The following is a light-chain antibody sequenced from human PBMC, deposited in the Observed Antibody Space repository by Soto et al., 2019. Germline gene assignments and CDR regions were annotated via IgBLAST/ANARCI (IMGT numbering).Light chain of an antibody. CDR3: QQYDNLLFT. V-gene: IGKV1-33*01. J-gene: IGKJ3*01. CDR2: DAS. Sequence: DIQMTQSPSSLSASVGDRVTITCQASQDISNYLNWYQQKPGKAPKLLIYDASNLETGVPSRFSGSGSGTDFNFTISSLQPEDIATYDCQQYDNLLFTFGPGTKVDIK. CDR1: QDISNY.